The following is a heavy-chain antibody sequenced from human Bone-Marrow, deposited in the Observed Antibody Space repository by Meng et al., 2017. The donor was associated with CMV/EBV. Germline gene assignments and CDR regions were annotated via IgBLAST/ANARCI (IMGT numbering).Heavy chain of an antibody. CDR2: INNDGSTT. D-gene: IGHD4-11*01. V-gene: IGHV3-74*01. J-gene: IGHJ6*01. Sequence: GESLKISCAASGFTFSSYWMHWVRQAPGKGLVWVSRINNDGSTTNYADSVKGRFTISRDNAKNSLYLQMNSLRAEDTAVYYCARDGHSNYGYYYGMDVWGQGTTVTVSS. CDR3: ARDGHSNYGYYYGMDV. CDR1: GFTFSSYW.